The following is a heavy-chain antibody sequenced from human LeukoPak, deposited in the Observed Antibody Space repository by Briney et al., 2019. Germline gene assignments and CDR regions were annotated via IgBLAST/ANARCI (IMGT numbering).Heavy chain of an antibody. J-gene: IGHJ4*02. V-gene: IGHV3-23*01. D-gene: IGHD1-7*01. CDR3: ANPGITGTTGGY. Sequence: GGSLRLSCAASGFTFSNYAMNWVRQPPGKGLEWVSAISGSAANTYYADSVKGRFTIARDNSKNTLYLQMNSLRAEDAAVYYCANPGITGTTGGYWGQGTLVTVSS. CDR2: ISGSAANT. CDR1: GFTFSNYA.